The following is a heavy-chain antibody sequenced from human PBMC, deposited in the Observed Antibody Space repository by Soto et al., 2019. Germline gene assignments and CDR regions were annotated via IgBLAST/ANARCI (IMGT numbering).Heavy chain of an antibody. V-gene: IGHV1-18*01. CDR2: ISAYNGNT. CDR3: ASDKKDIVVVVAAKGDAFDI. D-gene: IGHD2-15*01. Sequence: ASVKVSCKASGYTSTSYGISWVRQAPGQGREWMEWISAYNGNTNYAQKLQGRVTMTTDTSTSTAYMELRSLRSDDTAVYYCASDKKDIVVVVAAKGDAFDIWGQGTMVTVSS. J-gene: IGHJ3*02. CDR1: GYTSTSYG.